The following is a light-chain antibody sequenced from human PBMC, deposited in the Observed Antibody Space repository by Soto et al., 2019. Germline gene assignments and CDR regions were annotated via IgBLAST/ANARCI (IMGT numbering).Light chain of an antibody. J-gene: IGLJ3*02. CDR2: EVS. CDR3: CSYSGTYTVV. CDR1: SSDIGAYNY. Sequence: QSVLTQPPSASGSPGQSVTISCTGTSSDIGAYNYVSWYQQHPGKAPKLIIYEVSQRPSGVPDRFSGSKSGNTASLTVSGLQAEDEADYYCCSYSGTYTVVFGGGTKLTVL. V-gene: IGLV2-8*01.